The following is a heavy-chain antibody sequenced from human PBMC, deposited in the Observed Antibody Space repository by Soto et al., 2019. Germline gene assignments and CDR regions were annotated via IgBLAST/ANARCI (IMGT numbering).Heavy chain of an antibody. J-gene: IGHJ4*02. CDR2: ISSSSTNI. D-gene: IGHD3-10*01. V-gene: IGHV3-21*01. CDR1: GFTFRSYT. CDR3: ARGNYASGTTFDY. Sequence: GGSLRLSCAASGFTFRSYTMNWVRRAPGKGLEWVSSISSSSTNIHYAGSVKGRFTISRDNAKNSLSLQMSTLGAEDTAVYYCARGNYASGTTFDYWGQGTQVTVSS.